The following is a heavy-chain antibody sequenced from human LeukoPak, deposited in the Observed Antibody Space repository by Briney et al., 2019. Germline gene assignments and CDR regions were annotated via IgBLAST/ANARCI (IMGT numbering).Heavy chain of an antibody. CDR3: ARGFEYSSS. V-gene: IGHV3-23*01. D-gene: IGHD6-6*01. CDR2: ISGSGGST. CDR1: GFTFSSYA. Sequence: GGSLRLSCAASGFTFSSYAMSWVRQAPGKGLEWVSAISGSGGSTYYADSVKGRFTISRDNAKNSLYLQMNSLRAEDTAVYYCARGFEYSSSWGQGTLVTVSS. J-gene: IGHJ5*02.